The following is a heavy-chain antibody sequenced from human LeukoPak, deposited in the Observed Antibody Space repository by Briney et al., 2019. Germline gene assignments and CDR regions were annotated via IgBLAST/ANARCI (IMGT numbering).Heavy chain of an antibody. CDR1: GGSISSYY. CDR2: IYTSGST. Sequence: SETLSLTCTVSGGSISSYYWSWIRQPAGKGLEWIGRIYTSGSTNYNPSLKSRVTMSVDTSKNQFSLKLSSVTAADTAVYYCARVVVGTTGTTYYFDYWGQGTLVTVSS. CDR3: ARVVVGTTGTTYYFDY. V-gene: IGHV4-4*07. D-gene: IGHD1-1*01. J-gene: IGHJ4*02.